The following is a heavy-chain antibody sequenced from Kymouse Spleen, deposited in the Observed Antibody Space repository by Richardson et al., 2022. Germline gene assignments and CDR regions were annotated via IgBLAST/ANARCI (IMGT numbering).Heavy chain of an antibody. CDR2: ISYDGSNK. J-gene: IGHJ6*02. D-gene: IGHD3-10*01,IGHD3-22*01. CDR1: GFTFSSYG. V-gene: IGHV3-30*18. CDR3: AKELLYYYGMDV. Sequence: QVQLVESGGGVVQPGRSLRLSCAASGFTFSSYGMHWVRQAPGKGLEWVAVISYDGSNKYYADSVKGRFTISRDNSKNTLYLQMNSLRAEDTAVYYCAKELLYYYGMDVWGQGTTVTVSS.